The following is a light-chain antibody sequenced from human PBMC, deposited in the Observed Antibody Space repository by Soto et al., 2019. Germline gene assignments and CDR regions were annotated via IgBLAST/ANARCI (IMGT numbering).Light chain of an antibody. Sequence: DIDVSHSPSTLSASVGDRVTITCRASQSISSWLAWYQQKPGKAPKLLIYKASSLESGVPSRFSGSGSGTEFTLTISSLQPDDFATYYCQQYNSYWTFGQGTKVDIK. CDR1: QSISSW. J-gene: IGKJ1*01. CDR3: QQYNSYWT. CDR2: KAS. V-gene: IGKV1-5*03.